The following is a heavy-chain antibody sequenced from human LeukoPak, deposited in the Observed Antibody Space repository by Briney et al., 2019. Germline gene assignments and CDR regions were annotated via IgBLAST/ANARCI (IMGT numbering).Heavy chain of an antibody. CDR3: AKDRATSSGSYYGYFDY. J-gene: IGHJ4*02. V-gene: IGHV3-23*01. CDR1: GFTFRSYW. CDR2: ISASGDTT. D-gene: IGHD1-26*01. Sequence: GGSLRLSCAASGFTFRSYWMHWVRQAPGKGLEWLSAISASGDTTYYADSVKGRFTISRDNSKNTLYLQMNSLRAEDTAVYYCAKDRATSSGSYYGYFDYWGQGTLVTVSS.